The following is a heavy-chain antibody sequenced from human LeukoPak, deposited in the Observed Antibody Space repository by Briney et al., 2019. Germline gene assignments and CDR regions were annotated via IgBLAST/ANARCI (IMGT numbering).Heavy chain of an antibody. Sequence: SRSLSLTCTVSGDSFSNGGYYWSWIRLHPGKGLVWVGYLCDGGTTTYSPALQSRVYISVDTSDNNYSLKLKSLTAADTAVYYCARGGDRRGFDYWGQGTLVT. D-gene: IGHD1-14*01. CDR1: GDSFSNGGYY. J-gene: IGHJ4*02. V-gene: IGHV4-31*03. CDR2: LCDGGTT. CDR3: ARGGDRRGFDY.